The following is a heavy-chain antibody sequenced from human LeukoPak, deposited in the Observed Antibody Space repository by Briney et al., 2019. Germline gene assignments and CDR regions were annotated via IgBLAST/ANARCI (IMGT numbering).Heavy chain of an antibody. Sequence: ASVKVSCKASGYTFTSYDINWVRQATGQGLEWMGWMNPNGGNTGYAQKFQGRVTMTRNTSISTAYMELSSLRSEDTAVYYCARGSPLLAARHHYWGQGTLVTVSS. CDR2: MNPNGGNT. CDR3: ARGSPLLAARHHY. J-gene: IGHJ4*02. V-gene: IGHV1-8*01. CDR1: GYTFTSYD. D-gene: IGHD6-6*01.